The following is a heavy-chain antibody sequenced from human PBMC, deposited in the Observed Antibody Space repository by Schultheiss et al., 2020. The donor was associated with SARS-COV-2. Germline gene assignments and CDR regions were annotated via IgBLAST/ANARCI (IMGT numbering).Heavy chain of an antibody. CDR1: GGSISSSNW. V-gene: IGHV4-4*02. J-gene: IGHJ4*02. D-gene: IGHD3-3*01. CDR3: ARGTFYYDFWSGQGGYFDY. Sequence: SETLSLTCAVSGGSISSSNWWSWVRQPPGKGLEWIGEINETGGTNYNPSLKSRVTISVDTSMNRISLRLNSVTAADTAVYYCARGTFYYDFWSGQGGYFDYWGQGTLVTVSS. CDR2: INETGGT.